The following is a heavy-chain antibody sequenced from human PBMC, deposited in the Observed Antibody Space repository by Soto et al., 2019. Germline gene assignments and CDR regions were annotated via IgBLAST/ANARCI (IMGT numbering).Heavy chain of an antibody. V-gene: IGHV4-34*01. CDR3: ARGRGGTYDAFDI. J-gene: IGHJ3*02. CDR1: GGSFSGYY. D-gene: IGHD1-26*01. Sequence: ASETLSLTCAVYGGSFSGYYWSWIRQPTGKGLEWIGEINHSGSNNYNPSLKSRVTISVDTSKNQFSMKLSSVTAAETAFYYCARGRGGTYDAFDIGGPGTLVT. CDR2: INHSGSN.